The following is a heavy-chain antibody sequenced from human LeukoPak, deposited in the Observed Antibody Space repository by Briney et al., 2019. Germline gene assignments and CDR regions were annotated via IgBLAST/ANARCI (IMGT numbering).Heavy chain of an antibody. Sequence: QPGGSLRLSCAASGFTFSSYEMNWVRQAPGKGLEWVSYISSSGSTIYYADSVKGRFTISRDNAKSSLYLQMNSLRAEDTAVYYCARDYYGSGSYPRGFDYWGQGTLVTVSS. CDR2: ISSSGSTI. J-gene: IGHJ4*02. CDR1: GFTFSSYE. CDR3: ARDYYGSGSYPRGFDY. V-gene: IGHV3-48*03. D-gene: IGHD3-10*01.